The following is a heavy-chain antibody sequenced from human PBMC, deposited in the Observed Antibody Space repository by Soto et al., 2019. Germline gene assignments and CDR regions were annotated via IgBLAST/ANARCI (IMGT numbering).Heavy chain of an antibody. V-gene: IGHV4-59*01. J-gene: IGHJ6*02. D-gene: IGHD6-13*01. CDR2: IYYTGTT. Sequence: PSETLSLTCTVSGGSIRDYYWSWIRQPPGKGLEWIGYIYYTGTTTYNPSLKSRLTISVDTSKNQFSLKLSSVTAADTAVYYCAREGVSSSWYNYYGMDVWGQGTTVTVS. CDR3: AREGVSSSWYNYYGMDV. CDR1: GGSIRDYY.